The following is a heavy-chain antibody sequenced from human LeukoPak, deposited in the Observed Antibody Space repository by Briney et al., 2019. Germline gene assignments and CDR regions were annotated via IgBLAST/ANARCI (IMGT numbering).Heavy chain of an antibody. CDR3: TRDLMDYDVSTGLHHYYMDV. CDR1: GFTFSSYW. CDR2: INADGRNI. V-gene: IGHV3-74*01. J-gene: IGHJ6*02. D-gene: IGHD3-9*01. Sequence: GGSLRLSCVASGFTFSSYWMHWVRQDPRKGLVWVSRINADGRNINYADSVRGRFTISRDNAKNTLFLQMNTLRAEDTAVYYCTRDLMDYDVSTGLHHYYMDVWGQGTTVTVSS.